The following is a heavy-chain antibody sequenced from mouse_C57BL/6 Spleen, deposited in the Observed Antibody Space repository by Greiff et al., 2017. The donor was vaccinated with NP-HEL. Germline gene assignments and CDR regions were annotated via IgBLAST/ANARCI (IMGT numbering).Heavy chain of an antibody. CDR3: ARGRVYYYGSSPYYFDY. Sequence: VQLKQSGAELVRPGSSVKMSCKTSGYTFTSYGINWVKQRPGQGLEWIGYIYIGNGYTEYNEKFKGKATLTSDTSSSTAYMQLSSLTSEDSAIYFCARGRVYYYGSSPYYFDYWGQGTTLTVSS. J-gene: IGHJ2*01. V-gene: IGHV1-58*01. CDR2: IYIGNGYT. D-gene: IGHD1-1*01. CDR1: GYTFTSYG.